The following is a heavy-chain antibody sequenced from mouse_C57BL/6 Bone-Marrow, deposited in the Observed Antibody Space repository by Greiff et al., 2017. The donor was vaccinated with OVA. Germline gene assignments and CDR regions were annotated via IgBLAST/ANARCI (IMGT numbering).Heavy chain of an antibody. CDR2: IWSGGST. D-gene: IGHD1-1*01. V-gene: IGHV2-2*01. Sequence: VQLQQSGPGLVQPSQSLSITCTVSGFSLTSYGVHWVRQSPGKGLKWLGVIWSGGSTDYNAAFISRLSISKDNSKSQVFFKMNSLQADDTAIYYCARTGGYYASYWYFDVWGTGTTVTVSS. J-gene: IGHJ1*03. CDR1: GFSLTSYG. CDR3: ARTGGYYASYWYFDV.